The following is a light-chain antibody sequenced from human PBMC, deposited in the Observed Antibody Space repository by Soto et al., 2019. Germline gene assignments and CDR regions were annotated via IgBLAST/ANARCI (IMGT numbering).Light chain of an antibody. CDR2: KAS. CDR3: RHYNTYSPPYT. V-gene: IGKV1-5*03. Sequence: DIQMTQSPSTLSASVGDKVTITCQASQSISYWLAWYQQKPGKAPNLLIYKASSLESGVPSRFSGSGSETEFTLTISSLQPDDFATYYCRHYNTYSPPYTFGQGTKLEIK. J-gene: IGKJ2*01. CDR1: QSISYW.